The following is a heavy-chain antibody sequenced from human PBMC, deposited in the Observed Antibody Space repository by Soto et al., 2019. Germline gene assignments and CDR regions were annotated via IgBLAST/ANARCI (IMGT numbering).Heavy chain of an antibody. V-gene: IGHV3-7*03. CDR3: ARDDADY. CDR2: INEHGREV. J-gene: IGHJ4*02. Sequence: EVQLVESGGGLVQPGGSLRLSCAASGFSLTNYWMHWVRQAPGKGLEWVASINEHGREVYYVDSVKGRFTISRDIAENSLYLQMKSLRTEDTAMYYCARDDADYVGQGTLVTVSS. CDR1: GFSLTNYW.